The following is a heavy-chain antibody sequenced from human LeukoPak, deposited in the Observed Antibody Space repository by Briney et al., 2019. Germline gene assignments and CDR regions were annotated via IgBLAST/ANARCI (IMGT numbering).Heavy chain of an antibody. CDR1: GFTFSSYS. D-gene: IGHD3-10*01. V-gene: IGHV3-21*01. CDR2: ISSSSSYI. CDR3: ARDGVWFGEFRNWFDP. Sequence: GGSLRLPCAASGFTFSSYSMNWVRQAPGKGLEWVSSISSSSSYIYYADSVKGRFTISRDNAKNSLYLQMNSLRAEDTAVYYCARDGVWFGEFRNWFDPWGQGTLVTVSS. J-gene: IGHJ5*02.